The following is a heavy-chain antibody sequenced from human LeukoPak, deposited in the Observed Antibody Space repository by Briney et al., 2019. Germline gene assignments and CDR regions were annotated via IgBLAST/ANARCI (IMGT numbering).Heavy chain of an antibody. D-gene: IGHD2-2*01. J-gene: IGHJ4*02. CDR3: ARGLGYCSSTSCFRGYYFDY. CDR2: INHSGST. V-gene: IGHV4-34*01. Sequence: SETLSLTCAVYGGSFSGYYWSWIRQPQGKGLEWIGEINHSGSTNYNPSLKSRVTISVDTSKNQFSLKLSSVTAADTAVYYCARGLGYCSSTSCFRGYYFDYWGQGTLVTVSS. CDR1: GGSFSGYY.